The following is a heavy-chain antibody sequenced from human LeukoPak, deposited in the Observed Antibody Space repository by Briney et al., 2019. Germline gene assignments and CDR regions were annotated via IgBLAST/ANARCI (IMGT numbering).Heavy chain of an antibody. D-gene: IGHD6-19*01. V-gene: IGHV3-23*01. J-gene: IGHJ6*02. Sequence: QPGGSLRLSCAPSGFTFSSYAMSWVRQAPGKGLEWVSAISGSGGSTYYADPVKGRFTISRDNSKNTLYLQMNSLRAEDTAVYYCARGIAVAAGKYYYYGMDVWGQGTTVTVSS. CDR1: GFTFSSYA. CDR3: ARGIAVAAGKYYYYGMDV. CDR2: ISGSGGST.